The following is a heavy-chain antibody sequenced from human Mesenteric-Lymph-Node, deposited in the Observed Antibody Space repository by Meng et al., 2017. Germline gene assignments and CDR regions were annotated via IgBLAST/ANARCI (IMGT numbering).Heavy chain of an antibody. CDR3: ARDKNRGYSAEESGFDL. J-gene: IGHJ4*02. D-gene: IGHD5-12*01. CDR2: ISSSSSYI. CDR1: GFTFSSYS. V-gene: IGHV3-21*01. Sequence: GESLKISCAASGFTFSSYSMNWVRQAPGKGLEWVSSISSSSSYIYYADSVKGRFTISRDNAKNSLYLQMNSLRVEDTALYYCARDKNRGYSAEESGFDLWGQGTLVTVSS.